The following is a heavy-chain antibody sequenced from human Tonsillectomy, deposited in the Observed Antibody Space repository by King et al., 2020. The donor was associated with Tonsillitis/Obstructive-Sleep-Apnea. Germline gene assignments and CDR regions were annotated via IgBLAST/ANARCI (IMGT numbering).Heavy chain of an antibody. V-gene: IGHV3-9*01. CDR1: GFTFDDYA. Sequence: VQLVESGGGLVQPGRSLRLSCVASGFTFDDYAMHWVRQAPGKGLEWVSGISWNSDTIGFADSVKGRFTISRDNAKNSLYLQMNSLRAEDTAFYYCAKDKARFLGWWGTHPVDFWGQGTLVTVSS. D-gene: IGHD3-3*01. J-gene: IGHJ4*02. CDR3: AKDKARFLGWWGTHPVDF. CDR2: ISWNSDTI.